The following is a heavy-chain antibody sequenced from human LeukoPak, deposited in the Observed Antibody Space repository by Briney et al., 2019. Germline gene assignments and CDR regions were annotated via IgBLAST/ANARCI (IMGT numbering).Heavy chain of an antibody. V-gene: IGHV4-34*01. CDR2: INHSGST. CDR1: GGSFSGYY. Sequence: SETLSLTCAVYGGSFSGYYWSWIRQPPGKGLEWIGEINHSGSTNYNPSLKSRVTISVDTSKNQFSLKLSSVTAADTAVYYCARYSSGWYPDAFDIWGQGTMVTVSS. J-gene: IGHJ3*02. CDR3: ARYSSGWYPDAFDI. D-gene: IGHD6-19*01.